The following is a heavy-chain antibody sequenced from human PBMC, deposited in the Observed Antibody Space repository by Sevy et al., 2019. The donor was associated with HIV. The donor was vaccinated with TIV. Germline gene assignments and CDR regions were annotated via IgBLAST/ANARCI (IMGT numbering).Heavy chain of an antibody. V-gene: IGHV3-30*03. CDR3: AVYYHGSGTYYNVGLY. J-gene: IGHJ4*02. CDR1: GFTFSDYG. CDR2: ISYDGHKR. Sequence: GGSLRLSCAVSGFTFSDYGMHWVRQAPGKGLEWMALISYDGHKRYYADSVKGRFTISRDNSKNTLYLQMSSLRTEDTAMYYCAVYYHGSGTYYNVGLYWGQGTLVTVSS. D-gene: IGHD3-10*01.